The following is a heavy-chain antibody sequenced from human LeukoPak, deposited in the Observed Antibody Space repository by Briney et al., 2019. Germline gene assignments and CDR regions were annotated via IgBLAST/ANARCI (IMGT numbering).Heavy chain of an antibody. V-gene: IGHV3-53*01. CDR1: GFTVSSNY. CDR3: ARGSSGYYFDYFDY. J-gene: IGHJ4*02. D-gene: IGHD3-22*01. Sequence: GGSLRLSCAASGFTVSSNYMSWVRQAPGKGLERVSVIYSGGSTYYADSVKGRFTISRDNSKNTLYLQMNSLRAEDTAVYYCARGSSGYYFDYFDYWGQGTLVTVSS. CDR2: IYSGGST.